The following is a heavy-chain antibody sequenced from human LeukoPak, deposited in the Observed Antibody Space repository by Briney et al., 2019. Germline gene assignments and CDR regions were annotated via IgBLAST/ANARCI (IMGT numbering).Heavy chain of an antibody. CDR2: ISGSGGNT. CDR3: AKVSGRIQIWPQPFGDGMDV. J-gene: IGHJ6*02. V-gene: IGHV3-23*01. CDR1: GFTFSSYA. D-gene: IGHD3-10*01. Sequence: GGSLRLSCAASGFTFSSYAMSWVRQAPGKGLECVSAISGSGGNTYYADSVKGRFTISRDNSKNMLYLQMNSLRAEDTAVYYCAKVSGRIQIWPQPFGDGMDVWGQGTTVTVSS.